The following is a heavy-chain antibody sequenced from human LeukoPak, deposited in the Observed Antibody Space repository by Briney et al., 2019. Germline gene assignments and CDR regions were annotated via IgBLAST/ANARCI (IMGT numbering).Heavy chain of an antibody. CDR1: GFTFDDYA. V-gene: IGHV3-9*03. J-gene: IGHJ4*02. Sequence: RRSLRLSCAASGFTFDDYAMHWVRQAPGKGLEWVSGISWNSGSIGYADSVKGRFTISRDNAKNSLYLQMNSLRAEDMALYYCARATGGGNTNSFDYWGQGTPVTVSS. CDR3: ARATGGGNTNSFDY. CDR2: ISWNSGSI. D-gene: IGHD4-23*01.